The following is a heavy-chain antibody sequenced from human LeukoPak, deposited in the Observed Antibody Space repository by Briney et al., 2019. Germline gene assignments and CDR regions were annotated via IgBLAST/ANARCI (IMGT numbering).Heavy chain of an antibody. D-gene: IGHD3-22*01. CDR2: INHSGST. CDR1: GGSFRGYY. CDR3: ASHEPETYDSSGYYPTRPFDY. J-gene: IGHJ4*02. V-gene: IGHV4-34*01. Sequence: PSEALSLTCAVCGGSFRGYYCSWIRQPPGKGLEWIGEINHSGSTNYNPSLKSRVTISVDTSKNQFSLKLSSVTAADTAVYYCASHEPETYDSSGYYPTRPFDYWGQGTLVTVSS.